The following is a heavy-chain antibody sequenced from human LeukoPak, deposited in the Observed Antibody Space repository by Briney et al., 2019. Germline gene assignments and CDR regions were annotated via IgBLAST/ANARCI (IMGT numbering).Heavy chain of an antibody. Sequence: GGSLRLSCAASGFTLSSYSMSWVRQAPGKGLEWVSSISSSSSYIYYADSVKGQFTISRDNAKNSLYLQMNSLRAEDTAAYYCARAVGASYSGSYFFDYWGQGTLVTVSS. V-gene: IGHV3-21*01. CDR2: ISSSSSYI. CDR3: ARAVGASYSGSYFFDY. CDR1: GFTLSSYS. D-gene: IGHD1-26*01. J-gene: IGHJ4*02.